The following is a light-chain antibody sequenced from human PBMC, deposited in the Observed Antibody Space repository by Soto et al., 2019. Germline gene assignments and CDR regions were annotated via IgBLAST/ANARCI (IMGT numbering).Light chain of an antibody. V-gene: IGKV3-15*01. CDR2: GAS. Sequence: EIVMTQSPATLPVSPGERATLSCRASQSVSSNLAWYQQKPGQAPRLLIYGASTRATGIPARFSGTGSGTEFTLTISSLQSEDFAVYYCQQYNNWPPVTFGQGTKVEIK. CDR1: QSVSSN. CDR3: QQYNNWPPVT. J-gene: IGKJ1*01.